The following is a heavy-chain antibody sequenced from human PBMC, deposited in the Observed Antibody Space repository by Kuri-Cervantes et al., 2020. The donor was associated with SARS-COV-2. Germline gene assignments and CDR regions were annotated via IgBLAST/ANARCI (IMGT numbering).Heavy chain of an antibody. D-gene: IGHD2-15*01. V-gene: IGHV3-30-3*01. CDR2: ISYDGSNK. CDR3: ARPQGYCSGGSCPDASDI. Sequence: GESLKISCAASGFTFSSYAMHWVRQAAGKGLEWVAVISYDGSNKYYADSVKGRFTISRDNSKNTLYLQMNSLRAEDTAVYYCARPQGYCSGGSCPDASDIWGQGTMVTVSS. J-gene: IGHJ3*02. CDR1: GFTFSSYA.